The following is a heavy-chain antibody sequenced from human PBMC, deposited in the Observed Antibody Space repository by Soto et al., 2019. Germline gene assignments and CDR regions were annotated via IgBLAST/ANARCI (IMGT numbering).Heavy chain of an antibody. CDR3: ARLNYYDSTDYFDS. V-gene: IGHV4-59*01. CDR2: IYYSGST. D-gene: IGHD3-22*01. Sequence: NPSETLSLTCTVSGGSISSYNWNWMRQPPGRGLEWIGYIYYSGSTNYNPSLKSRVTISVDTSKNRFSLKLSSVTAADTAVYYCARLNYYDSTDYFDSWGQGTLVTVSS. CDR1: GGSISSYN. J-gene: IGHJ4*02.